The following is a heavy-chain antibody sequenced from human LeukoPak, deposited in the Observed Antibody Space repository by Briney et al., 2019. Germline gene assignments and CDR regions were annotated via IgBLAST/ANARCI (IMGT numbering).Heavy chain of an antibody. D-gene: IGHD3-22*01. CDR1: GYTFTSYD. CDR2: MNPNSGNT. V-gene: IGHV1-8*01. J-gene: IGHJ6*02. Sequence: GASVKVSCKASGYTFTSYDINWVRPATGQGLEWMGWMNPNSGNTGYAQKFQGRVTMTRNTSISTAYMELSSLRSEDTAVYYCARLHDSSGYYPYGYYYYYGMDVWGQGTTVTVSS. CDR3: ARLHDSSGYYPYGYYYYYGMDV.